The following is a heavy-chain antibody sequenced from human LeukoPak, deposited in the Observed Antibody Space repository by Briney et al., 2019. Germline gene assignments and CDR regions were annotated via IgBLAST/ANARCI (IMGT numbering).Heavy chain of an antibody. CDR2: ISGSGGST. J-gene: IGHJ6*02. Sequence: GGSLRLSCAASGFTFSSYAMSWVRQAPGKGLEWVSAISGSGGSTYYADSVRGRFTISRDNSKNTLYLQMNSLRAEDTAVYYCAKAQYCSSTSCNYYGMDVWGQGTTVTVSS. CDR3: AKAQYCSSTSCNYYGMDV. V-gene: IGHV3-23*01. D-gene: IGHD2-2*01. CDR1: GFTFSSYA.